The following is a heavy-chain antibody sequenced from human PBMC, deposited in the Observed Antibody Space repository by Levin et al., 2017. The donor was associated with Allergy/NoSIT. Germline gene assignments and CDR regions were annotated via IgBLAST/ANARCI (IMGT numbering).Heavy chain of an antibody. V-gene: IGHV4-39*01. J-gene: IGHJ6*03. CDR2: IYYSGST. CDR1: GGSISSSSYY. D-gene: IGHD2-2*01. CDR3: ARKETRLDYYYYMDV. Sequence: PSETLSLTCTVSGGSISSSSYYWGWIRQPPGKGLEWIGSIYYSGSTYYNPSLKSRVTISVDTSKNQFSLKLSSVTAADTAVYYCARKETRLDYYYYMDVWGKGTTDTVSS.